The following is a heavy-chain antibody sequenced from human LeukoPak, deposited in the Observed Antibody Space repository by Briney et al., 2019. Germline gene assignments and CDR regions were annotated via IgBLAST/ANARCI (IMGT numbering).Heavy chain of an antibody. V-gene: IGHV5-51*01. D-gene: IGHD1-26*01. CDR2: IYPGDSDT. CDR1: GYSFTSYW. CDR3: ARRSGRSYYEAAHDY. Sequence: KGGESLKISCKGSGYSFTSYWIGWVRQMPGKGLEWMGIIYPGDSDTRYSPSFQGQVTISADKSISTAYLQWSSLKALDTAMYYCARRSGRSYYEAAHDYWGQGTLVTVSS. J-gene: IGHJ4*02.